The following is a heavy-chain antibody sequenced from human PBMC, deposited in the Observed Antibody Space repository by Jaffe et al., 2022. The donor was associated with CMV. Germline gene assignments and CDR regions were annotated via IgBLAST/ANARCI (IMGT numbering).Heavy chain of an antibody. CDR1: GGSIRTFY. Sequence: QVQLQESGPGLVKPSETLSLTCTVSGGSIRTFYWNWIRQAAGKGLEWIGRVYGSGNTNYNPSLQSRVTMSVDTSKNQISLKLTSVTAADTAVYYCARDSGPGRVVGSSGPPFDYWGQGTLVTVSS. J-gene: IGHJ4*02. V-gene: IGHV4-4*07. CDR2: VYGSGNT. CDR3: ARDSGPGRVVGSSGPPFDY. D-gene: IGHD2-15*01.